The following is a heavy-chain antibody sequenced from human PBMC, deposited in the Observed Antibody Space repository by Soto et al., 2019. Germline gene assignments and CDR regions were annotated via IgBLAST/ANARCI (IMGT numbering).Heavy chain of an antibody. V-gene: IGHV1-69*13. Sequence: ASVKVSCKASGGTFSSYAISWVRQAPGQGLEWMGGIIPIFGTANYAQKFQGRVTITADESTSTAYMELSRLRSDDTAVYYCARRMAFWSGYPAPGDYYGMDVWGQGTTVTVSS. D-gene: IGHD3-3*01. CDR1: GGTFSSYA. CDR3: ARRMAFWSGYPAPGDYYGMDV. CDR2: IIPIFGTA. J-gene: IGHJ6*02.